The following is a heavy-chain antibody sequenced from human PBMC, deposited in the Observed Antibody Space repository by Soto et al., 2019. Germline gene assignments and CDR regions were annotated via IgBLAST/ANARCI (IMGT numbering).Heavy chain of an antibody. D-gene: IGHD6-19*01. CDR1: GFTFSSYA. J-gene: IGHJ4*02. CDR3: AKCAGSGWYPDY. V-gene: IGHV3-23*01. Sequence: EVQLLESAGGLVQPGGSLSLSCAASGFTFSSYAMRWVRQAPGKGLEWVSAISGSGGNTYYADSVKGRFTISRDNSKNTPFLQLNSLRAEDTVVYYCAKCAGSGWYPDYWGQGTLVTVSS. CDR2: ISGSGGNT.